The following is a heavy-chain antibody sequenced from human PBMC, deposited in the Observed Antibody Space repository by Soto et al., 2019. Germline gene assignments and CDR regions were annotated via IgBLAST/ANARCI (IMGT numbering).Heavy chain of an antibody. CDR2: MSHSGGT. CDR3: ARVERGTATTVVDAFDI. D-gene: IGHD1-1*01. CDR1: GGFVSSGSYY. J-gene: IGHJ3*02. Sequence: QVQLQQWGAGLLKPSETLSLTCAVYGGFVSSGSYYWSWIRQPPGKVREWIGEMSHSGGTHFNPSLKSRVTISVDTSKNQCSLKMSSVTAADTALYYCARVERGTATTVVDAFDIWGPGTMVTVSS. V-gene: IGHV4-34*01.